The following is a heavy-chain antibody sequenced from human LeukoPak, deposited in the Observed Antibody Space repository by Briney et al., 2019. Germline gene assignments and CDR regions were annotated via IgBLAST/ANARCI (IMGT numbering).Heavy chain of an antibody. D-gene: IGHD2-21*02. Sequence: ASVKVSCKASGYTFSSYAMNWVRQAPGQGLEWMGWINTNTGNPTYAQGFTGRFVFSLDTSVSTAYLQISSLKAEDTAVYYCARDGGDYYYYYYMDVWGKGTTVTVSS. V-gene: IGHV7-4-1*02. CDR3: ARDGGDYYYYYYMDV. J-gene: IGHJ6*03. CDR1: GYTFSSYA. CDR2: INTNTGNP.